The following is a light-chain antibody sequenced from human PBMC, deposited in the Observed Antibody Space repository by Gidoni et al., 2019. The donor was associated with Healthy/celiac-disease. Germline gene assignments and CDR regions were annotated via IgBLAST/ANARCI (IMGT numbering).Light chain of an antibody. CDR3: SSYTSSSTLEV. CDR2: EVS. Sequence: QSALTQPASVSGSPGQSITISCTGTSSDVGGYNSVSWYQQHPGKAPKLMMYEVSNRPSGVSNRFSGSKSGNTASLTISGLQAEDEADYYCSSYTSSSTLEVFGGGTKLTVL. J-gene: IGLJ2*01. CDR1: SSDVGGYNS. V-gene: IGLV2-14*01.